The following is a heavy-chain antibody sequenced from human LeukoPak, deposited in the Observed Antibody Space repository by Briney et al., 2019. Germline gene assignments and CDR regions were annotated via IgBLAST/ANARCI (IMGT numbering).Heavy chain of an antibody. CDR3: ARGASGSYYLEPVDY. Sequence: GSLRLSCAASGFTFSSYWMSWVRQAPGKGLEWVSAISGSGGSTYYADSVKGRFTISRDNSKNTLYLQMNSLRAEDTAVYYCARGASGSYYLEPVDYWGQGTLVTVSS. CDR1: GFTFSSYW. CDR2: ISGSGGST. D-gene: IGHD1-26*01. J-gene: IGHJ4*02. V-gene: IGHV3-23*01.